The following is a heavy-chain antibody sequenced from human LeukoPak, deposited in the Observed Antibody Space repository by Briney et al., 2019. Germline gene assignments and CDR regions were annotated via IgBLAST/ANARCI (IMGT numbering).Heavy chain of an antibody. Sequence: SETLSLTCTVSGYSISSGYYWGWIRQPPGKGLQWIGSFYRSGSTYYNPSLKSRVTISVDTSKNQFSLKLSSVTAADTAVYYCARGQYSSSWYGDAFDIWGQGTMVTVSS. CDR2: FYRSGST. D-gene: IGHD6-13*01. CDR3: ARGQYSSSWYGDAFDI. J-gene: IGHJ3*02. V-gene: IGHV4-38-2*02. CDR1: GYSISSGYY.